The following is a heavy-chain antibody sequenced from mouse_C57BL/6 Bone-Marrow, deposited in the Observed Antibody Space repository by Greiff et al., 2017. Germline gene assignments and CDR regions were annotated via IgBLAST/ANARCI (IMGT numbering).Heavy chain of an antibody. CDR3: ASPYDYDGYFDV. Sequence: QVQLQQPGAELVKPGASVTLSCKASGYTFTSYWMHWVKQRPGQGLEWIGMIHPNSGSTNYNEKFKSKATLTVDKSSSTAYMQLSSLTSEDSAVXYWASPYDYDGYFDVWGTGTTVTVSS. D-gene: IGHD2-4*01. CDR2: IHPNSGST. V-gene: IGHV1-64*01. J-gene: IGHJ1*03. CDR1: GYTFTSYW.